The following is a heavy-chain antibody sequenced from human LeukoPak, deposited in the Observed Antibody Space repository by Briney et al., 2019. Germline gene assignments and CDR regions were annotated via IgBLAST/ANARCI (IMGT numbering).Heavy chain of an antibody. CDR3: AKGYSYGPFDY. Sequence: GGSLRLSCAASGFTFSSYAMSWVCQAPGKGLEWVSAISGSGGSTYYADSVKGRFTISRDNSKNTLYLQLNSLRAEDTAVYYCAKGYSYGPFDYWGQGTLVTVSS. CDR2: ISGSGGST. CDR1: GFTFSSYA. J-gene: IGHJ4*02. D-gene: IGHD5-18*01. V-gene: IGHV3-23*01.